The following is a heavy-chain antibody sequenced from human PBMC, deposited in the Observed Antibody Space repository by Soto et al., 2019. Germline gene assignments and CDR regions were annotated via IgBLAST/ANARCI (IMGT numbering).Heavy chain of an antibody. V-gene: IGHV1-3*01. Sequence: QVQLVQSGAEVKKPGASVKVSCKASGYTFTSYAMHWVRQAPGQRLEWMGWINAGNGNTKYSQKLQGRVTITRDKSASTDYMELSRLRSEDTAVYYCAGYCSSTSCYFGGRWGPRTYGMDGWGQGTTVTVSS. CDR1: GYTFTSYA. D-gene: IGHD2-2*01. CDR3: AGYCSSTSCYFGGRWGPRTYGMDG. J-gene: IGHJ6*02. CDR2: INAGNGNT.